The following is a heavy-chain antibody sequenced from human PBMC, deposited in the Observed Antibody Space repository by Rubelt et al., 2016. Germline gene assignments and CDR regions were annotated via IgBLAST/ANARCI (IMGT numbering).Heavy chain of an antibody. D-gene: IGHD3-22*01. CDR1: GFTVSSNY. Sequence: EVQLVESGGGLVQPGGSLRLSCAASGFTVSSNYMSWVRQAPGKGLEWVSVIYSGGSTYYADSVKGRFTISRDNSKNTLYLQMNSLRAEDTAVYYCARESYYYDKGYYFDYWGQGTLVTVSS. CDR3: ARESYYYDKGYYFDY. J-gene: IGHJ4*02. V-gene: IGHV3-66*01. CDR2: IYSGGST.